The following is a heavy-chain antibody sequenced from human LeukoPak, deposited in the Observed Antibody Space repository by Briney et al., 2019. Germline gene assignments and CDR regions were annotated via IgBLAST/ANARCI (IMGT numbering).Heavy chain of an antibody. Sequence: PGGSLRLSCAASGFTFSSYGMSWVRQTPRRGLEWVSCISSTSDYIYYADSVKGRFTISRDNAKNSLYLQMNSLRAEDTAVYYCARERFHGSGAPKFDYWGQGTLVTVSS. J-gene: IGHJ4*02. CDR3: ARERFHGSGAPKFDY. CDR2: ISSTSDYI. CDR1: GFTFSSYG. D-gene: IGHD3-10*01. V-gene: IGHV3-21*01.